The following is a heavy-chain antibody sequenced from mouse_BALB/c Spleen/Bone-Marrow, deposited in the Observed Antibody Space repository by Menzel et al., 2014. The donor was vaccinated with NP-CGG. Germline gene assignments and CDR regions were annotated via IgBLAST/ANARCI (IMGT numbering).Heavy chain of an antibody. Sequence: EVQLVESGGGLVQPGGSPKLSCAASGFDFSRYWMSWVRQAPGKGLEWIGEINPDSSTINYTPSLKDKFTISRDNAKNTLYLQMSKVRSEDTALYYCARLNYYGSLFVWGAGTTVTVSS. CDR1: GFDFSRYW. CDR2: INPDSSTI. J-gene: IGHJ1*01. CDR3: ARLNYYGSLFV. D-gene: IGHD1-1*01. V-gene: IGHV4-1*02.